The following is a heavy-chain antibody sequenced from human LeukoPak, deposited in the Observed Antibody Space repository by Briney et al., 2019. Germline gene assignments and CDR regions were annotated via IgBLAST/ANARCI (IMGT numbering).Heavy chain of an antibody. CDR2: IRNKANSYAT. CDR1: GFTFSGSA. CDR3: TRHYYSKGVLYGFDI. D-gene: IGHD2/OR15-2a*01. V-gene: IGHV3-73*01. J-gene: IGHJ3*02. Sequence: GGSLKLSCAASGFTFSGSAMHWVRQASGKGLEWVGRIRNKANSYATAYAASVKGRFTISRDDSKNTAYLQMNSLKTEDTAVYYCTRHYYSKGVLYGFDIWGQGTMLTVSS.